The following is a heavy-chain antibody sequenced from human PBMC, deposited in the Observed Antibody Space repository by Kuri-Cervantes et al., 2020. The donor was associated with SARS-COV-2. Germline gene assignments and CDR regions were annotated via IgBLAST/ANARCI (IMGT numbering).Heavy chain of an antibody. D-gene: IGHD3-22*01. CDR3: ARRGGYSESYYYYYYMDV. J-gene: IGHJ6*03. V-gene: IGHV3-9*01. CDR2: ISWNSGSI. CDR1: GFTFDDYA. Sequence: GGSLRLSCAASGFTFDDYAMHWVRQAPGKGLEWVSGISWNSGSIGYADSVKGRFTISRDNAKNSLYLQMNSLRAEDTALYHCARRGGYSESYYYYYYMDVWGKGTTVTVSS.